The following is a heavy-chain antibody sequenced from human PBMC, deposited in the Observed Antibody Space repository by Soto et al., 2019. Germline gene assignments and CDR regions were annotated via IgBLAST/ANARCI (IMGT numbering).Heavy chain of an antibody. J-gene: IGHJ3*02. CDR1: GGTFSSYT. CDR3: AREKEQWLVHAFDI. CDR2: IIPILGIA. V-gene: IGHV1-69*08. Sequence: QVQLVQSGAEVKKPGSSVKVSCKASGGTFSSYTISWVRQAPGQGLEWMGRIIPILGIANYAQKFQGRVTITADKSTSTAYMELSSLRSEDTAVYYCAREKEQWLVHAFDIWGQGTMVTVSS. D-gene: IGHD6-19*01.